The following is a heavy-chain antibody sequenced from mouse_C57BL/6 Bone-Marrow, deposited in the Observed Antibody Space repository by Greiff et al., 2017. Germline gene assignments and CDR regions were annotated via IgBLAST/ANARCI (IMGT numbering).Heavy chain of an antibody. D-gene: IGHD2-2*01. Sequence: EVQLQQSGAELVKPGASVKLSCTASGFNIKDYYMHWVKQRTEQGLEWIGRIDPEDGETKYAPKFQGKATLTADTSSNTAYLQLSSLTSEDTAVYYCARGLLWLRPYAMDYWGQGTSVTVSS. CDR3: ARGLLWLRPYAMDY. CDR1: GFNIKDYY. J-gene: IGHJ4*01. CDR2: IDPEDGET. V-gene: IGHV14-2*01.